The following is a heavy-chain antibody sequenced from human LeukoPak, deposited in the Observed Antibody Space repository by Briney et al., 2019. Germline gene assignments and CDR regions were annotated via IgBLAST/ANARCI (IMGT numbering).Heavy chain of an antibody. CDR1: GGSISSGGYY. V-gene: IGHV3-7*01. J-gene: IGHJ3*02. D-gene: IGHD4-17*01. Sequence: SSETLSLTCTVSGGSISSGGYYWSWIRQHPGKGLEWVANIKQDGSEKYYVDSVKGRFTISRDNAKNSLYLQMNSLRAEDTAVYYCARYYHDYGDPMAKIPHTQFISAFDIWGQGTMVTVSS. CDR3: ARYYHDYGDPMAKIPHTQFISAFDI. CDR2: IKQDGSEK.